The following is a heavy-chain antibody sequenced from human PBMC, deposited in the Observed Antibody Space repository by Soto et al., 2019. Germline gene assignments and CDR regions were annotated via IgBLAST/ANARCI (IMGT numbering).Heavy chain of an antibody. D-gene: IGHD6-13*01. J-gene: IGHJ6*02. CDR2: IYYRGNT. CDR1: GDSINSDKYY. Sequence: SETLSLTCSVSGDSINSDKYYWGWIRQPPGKGLEWIGSIYYRGNTYYNPSLQTRVTISVDTSKNQFSLKLSSVTAADTAVYYCARDVGDGAAGPYYYYGMDVWGQGTTVTVSS. CDR3: ARDVGDGAAGPYYYYGMDV. V-gene: IGHV4-39*07.